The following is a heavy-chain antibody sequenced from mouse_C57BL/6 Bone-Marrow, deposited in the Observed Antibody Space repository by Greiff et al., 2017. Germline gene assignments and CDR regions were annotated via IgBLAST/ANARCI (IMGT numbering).Heavy chain of an antibody. CDR3: TRVGRLRRPFAY. CDR1: GFTFSSYA. Sequence: DVMLVESGEGLVKPGGSLKLSCAASGFTFSSYAMSWVRQTPEKRLEWVAYISSGGDYIYYADTVKGRFTISRDNARNTLYLQMSSLKSEDTAMYYCTRVGRLRRPFAYWGQGTLVTVSA. D-gene: IGHD2-4*01. J-gene: IGHJ3*01. CDR2: ISSGGDYI. V-gene: IGHV5-9-1*02.